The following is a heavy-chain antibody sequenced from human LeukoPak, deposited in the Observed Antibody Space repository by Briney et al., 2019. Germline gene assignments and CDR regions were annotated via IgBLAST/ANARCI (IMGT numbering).Heavy chain of an antibody. Sequence: GGSLRLSCAASGFTFRSYGMHWVRQASGKGLEWVAYIQNDGSNEQYADSVKGRFIISRENSKNTLYLQMNSLRAEDTAVYYCARVYYGSGSLHYYYYYMDVWGKGTTVTISS. V-gene: IGHV3-30*02. J-gene: IGHJ6*03. CDR3: ARVYYGSGSLHYYYYYMDV. CDR1: GFTFRSYG. CDR2: IQNDGSNE. D-gene: IGHD3-10*01.